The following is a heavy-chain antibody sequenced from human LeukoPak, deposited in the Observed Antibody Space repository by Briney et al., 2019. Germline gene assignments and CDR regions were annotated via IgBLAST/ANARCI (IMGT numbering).Heavy chain of an antibody. CDR2: IGGSGTRT. CDR3: AKDSHWILFDD. D-gene: IGHD2-2*03. J-gene: IGHJ4*02. V-gene: IGHV3-23*01. CDR1: GFTFTTCG. Sequence: GGSLRLSCSASGFTFTTCGMNWVRQAPGKGLEWVSGIGGSGTRTYYADSVKGRFTISRDNSKNTLYLQMNSLRDEDTAVYYCAKDSHWILFDDWGQGTLVTVSS.